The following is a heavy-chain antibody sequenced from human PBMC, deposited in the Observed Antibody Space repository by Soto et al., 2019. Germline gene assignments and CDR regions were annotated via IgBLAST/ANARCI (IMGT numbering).Heavy chain of an antibody. J-gene: IGHJ4*02. V-gene: IGHV3-74*01. Sequence: EVQLVESGGGLVQPGGSLRLSCAASGFTFSSYWMHWVRQAPGKGLVWVSRINSDGSSTNYADSVKGRFTISRDNAKNTLYLQMNSLRAEDTAVYYCARTYYGSGTYWVDYWGQGTLVTVSS. D-gene: IGHD3-10*01. CDR1: GFTFSSYW. CDR3: ARTYYGSGTYWVDY. CDR2: INSDGSST.